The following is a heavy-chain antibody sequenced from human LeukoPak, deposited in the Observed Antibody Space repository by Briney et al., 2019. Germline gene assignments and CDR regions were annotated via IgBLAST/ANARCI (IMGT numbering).Heavy chain of an antibody. Sequence: PGGSLRLSCTASGFTFGDYAMSWFRQAPGKGLEWVGFIRSKAYGGTTEYAASVKGRFTISRDDSKSIAYLQMNSLKTEDTAVYYCTLSSMVRGVKMDYWGQGTLVTVSS. D-gene: IGHD3-10*01. V-gene: IGHV3-49*03. J-gene: IGHJ4*02. CDR1: GFTFGDYA. CDR3: TLSSMVRGVKMDY. CDR2: IRSKAYGGTT.